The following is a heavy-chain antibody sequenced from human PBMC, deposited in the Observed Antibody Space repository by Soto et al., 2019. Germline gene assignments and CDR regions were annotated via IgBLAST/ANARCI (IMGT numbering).Heavy chain of an antibody. Sequence: GGSLRLSCAASGFTFSSYYMMWFRQAPGKGLEWVANIKQDGSERHYVDSVKGRFTISRDNAKNSLYLQMNSLRVEDTAGYYCENRHWNWGQGTRVNVAS. D-gene: IGHD1-1*01. CDR1: GFTFSSYY. V-gene: IGHV3-7*01. J-gene: IGHJ4*02. CDR2: IKQDGSER. CDR3: ENRHWN.